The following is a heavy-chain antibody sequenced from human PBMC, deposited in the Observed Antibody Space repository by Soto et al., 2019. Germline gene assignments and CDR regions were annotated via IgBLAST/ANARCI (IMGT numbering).Heavy chain of an antibody. CDR1: GFTFGDYA. V-gene: IGHV3-49*03. CDR2: IRSKAYGGTT. J-gene: IGHJ4*02. D-gene: IGHD6-19*01. CDR3: TRVPRRGGSGWYGATALDY. Sequence: GGSLRLSCTASGFTFGDYAMSWFRQAPGKGLEWVGFIRSKAYGGTTEYAASVEGRFTISRDDSKSIAYLQMNSLKTEDTAVYYCTRVPRRGGSGWYGATALDYWGQGTLVTVSS.